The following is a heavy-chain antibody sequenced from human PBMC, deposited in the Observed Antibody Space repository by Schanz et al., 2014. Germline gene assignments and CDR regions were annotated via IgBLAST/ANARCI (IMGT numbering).Heavy chain of an antibody. CDR1: GFTFSNYS. CDR2: ISSTSTYL. Sequence: EVQLVESGGGLVKPGGSLRLSCAASGFTFSNYSMNWVRQAPGKGLEWVSSISSTSTYLYYADSVKGRFTISRDSARNSLYLQMNSLTAEDTAVYYCARGVRIDYWGQGTLVTVSS. V-gene: IGHV3-21*01. J-gene: IGHJ4*02. CDR3: ARGVRIDY. D-gene: IGHD3-3*01.